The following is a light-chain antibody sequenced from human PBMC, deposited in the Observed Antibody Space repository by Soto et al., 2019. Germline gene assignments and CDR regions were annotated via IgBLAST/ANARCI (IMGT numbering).Light chain of an antibody. CDR3: CSYAGSLVV. V-gene: IGLV2-14*01. Sequence: QSVLTQPASVSGSPGQSITISCTGTSSDVGGYNYVSWYQQHPGKAPKLMIYEVSNRPSGVSNRFSGSKSGNTASLTISGLQAEDEADYYCCSYAGSLVVFGGGTKVTVL. CDR1: SSDVGGYNY. CDR2: EVS. J-gene: IGLJ2*01.